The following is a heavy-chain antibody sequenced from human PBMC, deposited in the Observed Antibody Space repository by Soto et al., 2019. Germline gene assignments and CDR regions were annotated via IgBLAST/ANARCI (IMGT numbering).Heavy chain of an antibody. Sequence: SEALSLTCTVSGDSISKGPYFWSWIRQPPGKGLEWMGYIYYSGSTNYNPSLKSRVTISVDTSKNQFSLKLSSVTAADTAVYNCASGDYDFWSGYYRYYYGMDVWGQGTTLTVSS. CDR1: GDSISKGPYF. D-gene: IGHD3-3*01. CDR2: IYYSGST. CDR3: ASGDYDFWSGYYRYYYGMDV. V-gene: IGHV4-61*01. J-gene: IGHJ6*02.